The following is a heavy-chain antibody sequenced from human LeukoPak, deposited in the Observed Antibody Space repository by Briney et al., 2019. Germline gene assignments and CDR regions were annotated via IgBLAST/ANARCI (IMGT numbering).Heavy chain of an antibody. CDR3: ARDPTSSGWYRGAFDY. D-gene: IGHD6-19*01. CDR2: IYTRGTT. J-gene: IGHJ4*02. Sequence: PSETLSLTCTVSGGSISSETYYWSWIRQSAGKGPEWIGRIYTRGTTNYNPSLKSRVTISVDTSKNQFSLKLSSVTAADTAVYYCARDPTSSGWYRGAFDYWGQGTLVTVSS. CDR1: GGSISSETYY. V-gene: IGHV4-61*02.